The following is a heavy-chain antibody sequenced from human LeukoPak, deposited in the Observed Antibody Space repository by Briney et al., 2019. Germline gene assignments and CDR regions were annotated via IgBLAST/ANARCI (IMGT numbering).Heavy chain of an antibody. CDR1: GYTFTSYY. J-gene: IGHJ4*02. CDR3: ARGGKVDIVLLGHYFDY. Sequence: GASVKVSCKASGYTFTSYYMHWVRQAPGQGLEWMGGIIPIFGTANYAQKFQGRVTITADESTSTAYMELSSLRSEDTAVYYCARGGKVDIVLLGHYFDYWGQGTLVTVSS. V-gene: IGHV1-69*13. D-gene: IGHD5-12*01. CDR2: IIPIFGTA.